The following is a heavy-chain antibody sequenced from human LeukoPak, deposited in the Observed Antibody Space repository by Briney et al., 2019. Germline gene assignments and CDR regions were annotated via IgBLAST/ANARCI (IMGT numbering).Heavy chain of an antibody. V-gene: IGHV4-59*08. D-gene: IGHD3-22*01. CDR2: IYYSGST. J-gene: IGHJ4*02. CDR1: GGSISSYY. CDR3: ARQDYDSGRPFDY. Sequence: SETLSLTCTVSGGSISSYYWSWIRQPPGKGLEWIGYIYYSGSTNYNPSLKSRVTISVDTSKNQFSLKLSSVTAADTAVYYCARQDYDSGRPFDYWGQGTLVTVSS.